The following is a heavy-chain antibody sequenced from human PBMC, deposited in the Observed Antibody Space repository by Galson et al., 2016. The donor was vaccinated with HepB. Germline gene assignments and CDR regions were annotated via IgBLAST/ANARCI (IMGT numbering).Heavy chain of an antibody. CDR3: VRDGMGTTPYDV. V-gene: IGHV3-74*01. CDR2: INPDGTTT. D-gene: IGHD1-7*01. J-gene: IGHJ4*02. Sequence: GLVWVSHINPDGTTTAYVDSVKGRFTFSRDNAKNTLSLQMNNLRVEDTAVYYCVRDGMGTTPYDVWGQGTLVTVSS.